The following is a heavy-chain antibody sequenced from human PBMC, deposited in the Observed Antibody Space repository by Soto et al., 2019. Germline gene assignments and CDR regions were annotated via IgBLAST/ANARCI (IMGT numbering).Heavy chain of an antibody. J-gene: IGHJ4*02. D-gene: IGHD2-15*01. V-gene: IGHV4-59*01. CDR2: IYYSGST. CDR1: GGSISSYY. Sequence: SETLSLTCTVSGGSISSYYWSWIRQPPGKGLEWIGYIYYSGSTNYNPSLKSRVTISVDTSKNQFSLKLSSVTAADTAVYYCARDVGYCSGGSCPLDAFDYWRQGTLVTVSS. CDR3: ARDVGYCSGGSCPLDAFDY.